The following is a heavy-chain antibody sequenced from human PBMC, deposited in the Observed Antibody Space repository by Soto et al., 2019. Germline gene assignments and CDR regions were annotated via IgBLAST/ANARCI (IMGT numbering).Heavy chain of an antibody. V-gene: IGHV4-30-4*01. D-gene: IGHD2-8*01. J-gene: IGHJ4*02. CDR1: GCSISSGDYY. Sequence: SETLSLTCTFSGCSISSGDYYWSWIRQPPGKGLEWIGYIYYSGSTYYNPSLKSRVTISVDTPKNQFSLKLSSVTAADTAVYYCARDGYCTNGVCYTVFDYWGQGTLVTVSS. CDR2: IYYSGST. CDR3: ARDGYCTNGVCYTVFDY.